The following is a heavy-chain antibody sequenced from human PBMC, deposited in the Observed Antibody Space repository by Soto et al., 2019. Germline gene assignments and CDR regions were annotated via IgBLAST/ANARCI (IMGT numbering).Heavy chain of an antibody. Sequence: HGESLKISCKGSGYSFNSYWISWVRQMPGKGLEWMGRIDPSDSYTNYSPSFQGHVTISADKSISTAYLQWSSLKASDTAMYYCASPTTVTTNYYYGMDVWGQGTTVTVSS. CDR1: GYSFNSYW. D-gene: IGHD4-17*01. CDR2: IDPSDSYT. J-gene: IGHJ6*02. V-gene: IGHV5-10-1*01. CDR3: ASPTTVTTNYYYGMDV.